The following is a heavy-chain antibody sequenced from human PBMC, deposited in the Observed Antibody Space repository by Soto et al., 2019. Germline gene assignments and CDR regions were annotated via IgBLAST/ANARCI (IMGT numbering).Heavy chain of an antibody. Sequence: VQLQGSGPGLLKPSQTLSLTCTVSGASVNTGDYYWSYIRQPPGKGQEWLGNIYYSGDTYYNPALKGRATISLSTSRNQFAVALTSVTDADTALYYCVGTGTTDDFWGQGTLVTVSS. D-gene: IGHD1-7*01. CDR2: IYYSGDT. CDR1: GASVNTGDYY. J-gene: IGHJ1*01. CDR3: VGTGTTDDF. V-gene: IGHV4-30-4*01.